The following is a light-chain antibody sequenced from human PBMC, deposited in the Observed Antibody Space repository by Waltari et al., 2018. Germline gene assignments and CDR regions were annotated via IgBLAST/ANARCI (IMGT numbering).Light chain of an antibody. J-gene: IGKJ2*01. Sequence: ELVLTQSPATLSVSPGERATLSCRARQSVSSNLAWYQQKPGQAPRLLIYGASTRATGIPARFSGSGSGTEFTLTISSLQSEDFAVYYCQQYNNWPPMYTFGQGTKLEIK. CDR3: QQYNNWPPMYT. CDR2: GAS. V-gene: IGKV3-15*01. CDR1: QSVSSN.